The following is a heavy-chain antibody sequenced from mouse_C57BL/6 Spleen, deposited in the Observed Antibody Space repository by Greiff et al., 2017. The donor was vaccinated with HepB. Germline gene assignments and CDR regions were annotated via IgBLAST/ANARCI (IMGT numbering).Heavy chain of an antibody. J-gene: IGHJ2*01. CDR2: IYPRDGST. Sequence: VQLVESDAELVKPGASVKISCKVSGYSFTDHTIHWMKQRPEQGLEWIGYIYPRDGSTKYYEKFKGKATLTADKSSSTAYMQLNSLTSEDSAVYFCASYYYGSRGDYWGQGTTLTVSS. CDR3: ASYYYGSRGDY. CDR1: GYSFTDHT. D-gene: IGHD1-1*01. V-gene: IGHV1-78*01.